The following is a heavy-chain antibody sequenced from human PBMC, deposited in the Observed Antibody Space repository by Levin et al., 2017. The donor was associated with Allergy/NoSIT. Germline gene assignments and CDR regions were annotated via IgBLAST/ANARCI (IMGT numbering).Heavy chain of an antibody. CDR3: AKESNVKVAASLDY. CDR2: ISYDGNAK. J-gene: IGHJ4*02. CDR1: GFSFSNYG. Sequence: SGGSLRLSCAASGFSFSNYGMHWVRQAPGKGLEWVAVISYDGNAKYYADSVRGRFTLSRDNSKKTLSLQMNSLRPEDTAVYYCAKESNVKVAASLDYWGQGTLVTVSS. V-gene: IGHV3-30*18. D-gene: IGHD6-6*01.